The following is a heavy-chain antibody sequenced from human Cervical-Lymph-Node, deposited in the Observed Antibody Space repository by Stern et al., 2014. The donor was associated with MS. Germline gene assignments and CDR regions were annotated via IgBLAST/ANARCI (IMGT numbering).Heavy chain of an antibody. CDR3: ARAGLYDY. D-gene: IGHD2/OR15-2a*01. V-gene: IGHV4-4*02. CDR2: IYHTGST. CDR1: GGSIDGSDW. Sequence: LQLQESGPGLVKPSGTLSLTCTVSGGSIDGSDWWSWVRQPPGKGLEWIGEIYHTGSTNYNPYLKSRVSMSVDKSKNQFSLNLTSVPAADTAVYYCARAGLYDYWGQGTLVTVSS. J-gene: IGHJ4*02.